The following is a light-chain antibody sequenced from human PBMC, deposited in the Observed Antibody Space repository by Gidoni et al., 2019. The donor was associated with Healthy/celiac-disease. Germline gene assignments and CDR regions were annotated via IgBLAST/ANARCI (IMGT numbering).Light chain of an antibody. V-gene: IGKV3-20*01. CDR1: QSVSSSY. J-gene: IGKJ5*01. CDR3: QQYGSSPPIT. CDR2: GAS. Sequence: EIVLTQSPGTLSLSPGERVTLSCRASQSVSSSYLAWYQQKPGQAPRLLIYGASSRATGIPDRFSGSGSGTDFTLTISRLEPADFAVYYCQQYGSSPPITFGQGTRLEIK.